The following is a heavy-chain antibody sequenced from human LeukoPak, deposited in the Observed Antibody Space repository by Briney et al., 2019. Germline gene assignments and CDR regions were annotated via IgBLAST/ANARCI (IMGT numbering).Heavy chain of an antibody. Sequence: PGGSLRLSCAASGFTFTSYSMNWVRQAPGKGLVWVSRISSDGSSTNYADSVKGRFTISRDNAKNTLYLQMNSLRADDTAVYYCVRGGSSWYGFDYWGQGTLVTVSS. CDR2: ISSDGSST. V-gene: IGHV3-74*01. J-gene: IGHJ4*02. CDR3: VRGGSSWYGFDY. D-gene: IGHD6-13*01. CDR1: GFTFTSYS.